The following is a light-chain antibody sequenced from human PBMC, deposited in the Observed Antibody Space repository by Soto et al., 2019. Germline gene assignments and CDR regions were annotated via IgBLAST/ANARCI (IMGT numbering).Light chain of an antibody. J-gene: IGLJ3*02. CDR2: VDSDGSH. CDR1: SGHSTYA. V-gene: IGLV4-69*01. CDR3: QTWGTGIWV. Sequence: QPVLTQSPSASASLGTSVKLTCTLDSGHSTYAIAWHQQQPERSPRYLMKVDSDGSHTKVDGIPDRFSGSSSGAERHLTISSLQSEDEADYYCQTWGTGIWVFGGGTKVTVL.